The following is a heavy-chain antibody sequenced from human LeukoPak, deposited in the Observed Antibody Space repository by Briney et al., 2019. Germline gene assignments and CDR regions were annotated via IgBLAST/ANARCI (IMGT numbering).Heavy chain of an antibody. D-gene: IGHD2-2*02. J-gene: IGHJ5*02. CDR1: GFTFSNYA. Sequence: PGGSLRLSCAASGFTFSNYAMHWVRQAPGKGLEWVANIKQDGSEKYYVDSVKGRFTISRDNAKNSLYLQMNSLRAEDTAVYYCARARHTLFDPWGQGTLVTVSS. CDR2: IKQDGSEK. CDR3: ARARHTLFDP. V-gene: IGHV3-7*04.